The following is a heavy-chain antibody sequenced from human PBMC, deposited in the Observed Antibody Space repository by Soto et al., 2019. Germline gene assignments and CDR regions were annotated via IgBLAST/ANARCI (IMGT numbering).Heavy chain of an antibody. V-gene: IGHV1-69*01. CDR1: GGLFSSYA. CDR2: IIPVFDTG. D-gene: IGHD3-22*01. J-gene: IGHJ4*02. CDR3: ARGGSGYVWFNDF. Sequence: QEQLVQSGAEVKKSGSSVKVSCKDTGGLFSSYAVSWVRQAPGQGLEWMGGIIPVFDTGYYAQNFQGRVTITADESTNTAYMELSSLRSEDTAMYYCARGGSGYVWFNDFWGQGTLVTVSS.